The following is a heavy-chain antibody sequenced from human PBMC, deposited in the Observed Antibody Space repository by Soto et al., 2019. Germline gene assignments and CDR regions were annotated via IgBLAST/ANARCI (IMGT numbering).Heavy chain of an antibody. V-gene: IGHV3-23*01. D-gene: IGHD2-8*01. CDR3: AKLGFVLMELYYFHQ. CDR1: GFTFSSYA. CDR2: ISGNSGKT. J-gene: IGHJ4*01. Sequence: GSLRLSCTASGFTFSSYAMSWVRQAPGKELEWVSTISGNSGKTNYAESVKGRFSISRDNSKNTVHLQLDSLRAEDTAVYFCAKLGFVLMELYYFHQWGHGTLVTVSS.